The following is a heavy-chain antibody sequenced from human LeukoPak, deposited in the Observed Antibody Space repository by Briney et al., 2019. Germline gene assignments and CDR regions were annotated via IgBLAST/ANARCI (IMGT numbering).Heavy chain of an antibody. Sequence: SVKVSCKASGGTFSSYAISWVRQAPGQGLEWMGRIIPILGIANYAQKLQGRVTITADKSTSTAYMELSSLRSEGTAVYYCARDPKGSSWSPGPFDYWGQGTLVTVSS. CDR2: IIPILGIA. CDR3: ARDPKGSSWSPGPFDY. J-gene: IGHJ4*02. V-gene: IGHV1-69*04. D-gene: IGHD6-13*01. CDR1: GGTFSSYA.